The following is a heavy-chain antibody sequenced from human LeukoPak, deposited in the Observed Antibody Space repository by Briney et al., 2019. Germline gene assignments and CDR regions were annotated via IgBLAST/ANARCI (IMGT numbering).Heavy chain of an antibody. D-gene: IGHD1-26*01. J-gene: IGHJ4*02. V-gene: IGHV3-48*03. Sequence: PGGSLRLSCVASGFTFSSYEMNWVRQAPGKGLEWVSYISSSGSTIYYADSVKGRFTISRDNAKNSLYLQMNSLRAEDTAVYYCARDSVGGSYYGTDYWGQGTLVTVSS. CDR2: ISSSGSTI. CDR3: ARDSVGGSYYGTDY. CDR1: GFTFSSYE.